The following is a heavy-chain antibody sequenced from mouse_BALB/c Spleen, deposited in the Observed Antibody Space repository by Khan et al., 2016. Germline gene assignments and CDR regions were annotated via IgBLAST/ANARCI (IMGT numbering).Heavy chain of an antibody. D-gene: IGHD2-1*01. CDR3: ATYCNYEGFAY. CDR2: ISYDGSN. Sequence: EVQLQESGPGLVKPSQSLSLTCSVTGYSITSGYYWNWIRQFPGNKLEWMGYISYDGSNNYNPSLKNRISITRDTSKNQFFLKLNSVTTEDTATYYFATYCNYEGFAYWGQGTLVTVSA. V-gene: IGHV3-6*02. J-gene: IGHJ3*01. CDR1: GYSITSGYY.